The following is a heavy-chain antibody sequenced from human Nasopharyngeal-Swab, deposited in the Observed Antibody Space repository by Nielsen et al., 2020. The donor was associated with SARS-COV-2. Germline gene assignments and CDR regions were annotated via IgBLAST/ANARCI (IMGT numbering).Heavy chain of an antibody. J-gene: IGHJ4*02. CDR1: GGTLTTYS. V-gene: IGHV1-69*13. CDR3: ARGIEYSRSSWFEY. CDR2: IFPLYGSV. D-gene: IGHD6-6*01. Sequence: SVKVSCKTSGGTLTTYSIAWVRQAPGQGLEWMGRIFPLYGSVDYAQRFQGRVTITADESTNTAHMELSSLRSEDTAMYYCARGIEYSRSSWFEYWGQGTLVTVSS.